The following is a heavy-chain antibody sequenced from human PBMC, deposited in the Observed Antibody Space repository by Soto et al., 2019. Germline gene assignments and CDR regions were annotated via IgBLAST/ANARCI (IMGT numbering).Heavy chain of an antibody. J-gene: IGHJ4*02. Sequence: VQLVQSGAAVKKPGSSVKVSCKASGGTFSSYAISWVRQAPGHGLEWMGGIIPMFVKAKYAQKFQDRVTITADESTTTAYMDLSSLRSEDTAVYYCAGAPLRYFAGLAVWGQGTQVTVS. CDR2: IIPMFVKA. D-gene: IGHD3-9*01. CDR1: GGTFSSYA. CDR3: AGAPLRYFAGLAV. V-gene: IGHV1-69*01.